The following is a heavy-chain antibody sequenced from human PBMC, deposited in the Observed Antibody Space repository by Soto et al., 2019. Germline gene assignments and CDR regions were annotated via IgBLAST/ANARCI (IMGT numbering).Heavy chain of an antibody. D-gene: IGHD3-22*01. Sequence: KPSETLSLTCSVSDGSMNSDSYYWGWIRQPPGKGLEWIGVINYSGTTFHNVSLKSRVTMSVESSRNQLSLKLTSVTAADMAVYYCARLGGYVSVGYYYLWDSWGQGTLVTVSS. CDR2: INYSGTT. CDR3: ARLGGYVSVGYYYLWDS. V-gene: IGHV4-39*01. J-gene: IGHJ4*02. CDR1: DGSMNSDSYY.